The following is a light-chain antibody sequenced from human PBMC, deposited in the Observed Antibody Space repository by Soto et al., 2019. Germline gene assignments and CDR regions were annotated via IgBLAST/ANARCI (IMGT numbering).Light chain of an antibody. CDR2: EGV. Sequence: QSALTQPASVSGSPGQSITISCTGTSSDVGGYNLVSWYQQHPGRAGGLMIYEGVRRPSGLSDRFSGSKSGNTASLTISGLQAEDEADYYCCSYADSTYVFGTGTKLTVL. CDR3: CSYADSTYV. V-gene: IGLV2-23*01. J-gene: IGLJ1*01. CDR1: SSDVGGYNL.